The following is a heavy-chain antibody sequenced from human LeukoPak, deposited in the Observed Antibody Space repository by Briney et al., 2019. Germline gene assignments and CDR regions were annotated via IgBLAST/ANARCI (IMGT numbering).Heavy chain of an antibody. CDR3: AGKGLYCGGDCYSYYYYYYGMDV. J-gene: IGHJ6*02. V-gene: IGHV4-34*01. Sequence: PSETLSLTCAVYGGSFSGYYWSWIRQPPGKGLEWIGEINHSGSTNYNPSLKSRVTISVDTSKNQFSLKLSSVTAADTAVYYCAGKGLYCGGDCYSYYYYYYGMDVWGQGTTVTVSS. CDR1: GGSFSGYY. CDR2: INHSGST. D-gene: IGHD2-21*02.